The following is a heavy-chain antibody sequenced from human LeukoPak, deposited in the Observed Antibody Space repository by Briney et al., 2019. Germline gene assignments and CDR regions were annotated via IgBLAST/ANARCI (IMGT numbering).Heavy chain of an antibody. J-gene: IGHJ5*02. CDR2: ISPSSTYT. CDR1: GFTFSDDY. CDR3: ARGSIAAAGLFDP. V-gene: IGHV3-11*05. D-gene: IGHD6-13*01. Sequence: TGGSLRLSCVASGFTFSDDYMSWIRQAPGKGLEWVSYISPSSTYTNHADSVKGRFSISRDNAKNSLFLQMNSLRAEDTAVYYCARGSIAAAGLFDPWGQGTLVTVSS.